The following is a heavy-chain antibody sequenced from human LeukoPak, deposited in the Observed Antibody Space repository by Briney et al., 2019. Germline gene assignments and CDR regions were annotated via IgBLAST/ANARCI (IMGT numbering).Heavy chain of an antibody. Sequence: ASVKVSCKASGYTFTSYAMHWVRQAPGQRLEWMGWINAGNGNTKYSQEFQGRVTITRDTSASTAYMELSSLRSEDMAVDYCARDRGAAAGTLRGYYYYYMDVWGKGTTVTVSS. V-gene: IGHV1-3*03. D-gene: IGHD6-13*01. J-gene: IGHJ6*03. CDR1: GYTFTSYA. CDR3: ARDRGAAAGTLRGYYYYYMDV. CDR2: INAGNGNT.